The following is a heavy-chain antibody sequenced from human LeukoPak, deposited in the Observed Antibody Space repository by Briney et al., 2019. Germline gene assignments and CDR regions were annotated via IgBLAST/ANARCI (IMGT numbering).Heavy chain of an antibody. CDR2: IYYSGST. Sequence: SETLSLTCTVSGGSISSYYWSWIRQPPGKALEWIGYIYYSGSTNYNPSLKSRVTISVDTSKNQFSLKLSSVTAADTAVYYCARESAGIGMDVWGQGTTVTVSS. D-gene: IGHD1-1*01. CDR3: ARESAGIGMDV. J-gene: IGHJ6*02. V-gene: IGHV4-59*01. CDR1: GGSISSYY.